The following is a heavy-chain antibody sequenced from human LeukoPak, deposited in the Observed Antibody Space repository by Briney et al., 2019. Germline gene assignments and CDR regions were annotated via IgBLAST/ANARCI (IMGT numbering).Heavy chain of an antibody. D-gene: IGHD6-19*01. CDR3: AKDPGDSGWSHAFDI. CDR1: GFTFDDYA. J-gene: IGHJ3*02. CDR2: ISWNSGSI. V-gene: IGHV3-9*01. Sequence: GGSLRLSCAASGFTFDDYAMHWVRQAPGKGLEWVSGISWNSGSIGYADSVKGRFTISRDNAKNSLYLQMNSLRAEDTALYYRAKDPGDSGWSHAFDIWGQGTMVTVSS.